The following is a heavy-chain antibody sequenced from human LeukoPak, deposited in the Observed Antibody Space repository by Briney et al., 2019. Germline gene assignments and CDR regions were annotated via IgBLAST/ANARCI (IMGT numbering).Heavy chain of an antibody. J-gene: IGHJ4*02. CDR2: ISAYNGNT. V-gene: IGHV1-18*04. Sequence: ASVKVSCKASGYTFTGYYMHWVRQAPGQGLEWMGWISAYNGNTNYAQKLQGRVTMTTDTSTSTAYMELRSLRADDTAVYYCARAPSSGSYPYVYWGQGTLVTVSS. CDR1: GYTFTGYY. CDR3: ARAPSSGSYPYVY. D-gene: IGHD1-26*01.